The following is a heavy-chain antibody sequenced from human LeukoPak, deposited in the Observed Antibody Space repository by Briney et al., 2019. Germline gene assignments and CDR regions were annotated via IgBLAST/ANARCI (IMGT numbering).Heavy chain of an antibody. J-gene: IGHJ4*02. D-gene: IGHD5-24*01. Sequence: PSETLSLTCAVYGGSFSGYYWSWIRQPPGKGLEWIGEINHSGSTNYNPSLKSRVTISVDTSKNQFSLKLSSVTAAHTAVYYCARPRGYNLSGLGYWGQGTLVTVSS. CDR3: ARPRGYNLSGLGY. CDR1: GGSFSGYY. CDR2: INHSGST. V-gene: IGHV4-34*01.